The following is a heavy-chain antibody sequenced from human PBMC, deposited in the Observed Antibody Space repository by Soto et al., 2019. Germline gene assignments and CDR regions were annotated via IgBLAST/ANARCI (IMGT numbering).Heavy chain of an antibody. CDR1: GFTFSEYY. Sequence: QVQLVESGGGLVKPGGSLRLSCAASGFTFSEYYMSWIRQAPGKGLEWVSYISGIGSTIYYADSVKGRFTISRDNAKNSLYLQMNSLRAEDTAVYYCARHSPTTVTTYRYWGQGTLVTVSS. CDR3: ARHSPTTVTTYRY. CDR2: ISGIGSTI. J-gene: IGHJ4*02. D-gene: IGHD4-17*01. V-gene: IGHV3-11*01.